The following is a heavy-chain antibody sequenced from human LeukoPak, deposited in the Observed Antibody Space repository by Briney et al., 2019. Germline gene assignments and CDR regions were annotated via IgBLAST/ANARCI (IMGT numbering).Heavy chain of an antibody. Sequence: GGSLRLSCAASGFTFSSYWMHWVRQAPGKGLVWVSRINSDGSSTSYADSVKGRFTISRDNAKNTLYLQMNSLRAEDTAVYYCARAGYGDYYYYYYYMDVWGKGTTVTISS. CDR1: GFTFSSYW. CDR3: ARAGYGDYYYYYYYMDV. D-gene: IGHD4-17*01. V-gene: IGHV3-74*01. J-gene: IGHJ6*03. CDR2: INSDGSST.